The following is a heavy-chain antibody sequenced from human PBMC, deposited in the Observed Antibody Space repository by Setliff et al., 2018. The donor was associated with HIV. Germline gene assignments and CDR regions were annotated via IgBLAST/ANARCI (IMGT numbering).Heavy chain of an antibody. CDR3: AIVPSYDSSGYYDYWYFDL. CDR1: GYTFTSYG. D-gene: IGHD3-22*01. CDR2: ISAYNGDT. J-gene: IGHJ2*01. Sequence: GAAVKVSCKASGYTFTSYGNSWVQQAPGQGLEWMGWISAYNGDTNYAQKFQGRVTSTADKCTSTAYMELSSLRSEDTSVYYCAIVPSYDSSGYYDYWYFDLWGRGTLVTVSS. V-gene: IGHV1-18*01.